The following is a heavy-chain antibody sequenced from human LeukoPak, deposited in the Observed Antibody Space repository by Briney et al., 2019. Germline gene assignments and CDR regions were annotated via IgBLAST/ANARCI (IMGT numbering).Heavy chain of an antibody. J-gene: IGHJ4*02. CDR1: ASSFRSHD. V-gene: IGHV3-23*01. D-gene: IGHD3-10*01. Sequence: GGSLRLSCAASASSFRSHDMSWVRQTLEKGLEWVSSIAGDGASFYADSVKGRFTIPRDKSENILYLQMNSLRADDTAIYYCAKGPNFGSWRAVDYWGQGSLVTVSS. CDR3: AKGPNFGSWRAVDY. CDR2: IAGDGAS.